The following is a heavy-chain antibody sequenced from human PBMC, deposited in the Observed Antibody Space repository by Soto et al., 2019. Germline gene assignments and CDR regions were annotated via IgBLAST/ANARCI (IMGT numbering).Heavy chain of an antibody. CDR2: TYYRSKWYN. CDR3: AYTWIQLWSPYYGMDV. J-gene: IGHJ6*02. V-gene: IGHV6-1*01. CDR1: GDSVSSNSAA. D-gene: IGHD5-18*01. Sequence: PSQTLSLTCAISGDSVSSNSAAWNWIRQSPSRGLEWLGRTYYRSKWYNDYAVSVKSRITITPDTSKNQFSLQLNSVTPEDTAVYYCAYTWIQLWSPYYGMDVWGQGTTVTVSS.